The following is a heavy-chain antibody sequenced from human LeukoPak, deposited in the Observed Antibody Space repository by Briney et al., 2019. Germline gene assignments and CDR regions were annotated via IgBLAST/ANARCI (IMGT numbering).Heavy chain of an antibody. J-gene: IGHJ4*02. CDR2: IHYSGDT. D-gene: IGHD1-1*01. CDR3: VKVGTGTVDF. CDR1: GASISGYY. V-gene: IGHV4-59*01. Sequence: SETLSLTCTVSGASISGYYWGWIRQSPGKGLEWIGYIHYSGDTNYVPSLKSRVSISVDTSKNQFSLRLTSLTAADTAVYYCVKVGTGTVDFWGQGTLVSISS.